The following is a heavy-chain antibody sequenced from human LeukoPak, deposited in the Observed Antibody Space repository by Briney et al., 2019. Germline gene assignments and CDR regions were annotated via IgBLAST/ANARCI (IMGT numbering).Heavy chain of an antibody. CDR1: GYIFTNYW. V-gene: IGHV5-51*01. CDR3: ARLGASGYSYGLRNAMDV. D-gene: IGHD5-18*01. Sequence: PGESLKISCRASGYIFTNYWIGWVRQMPGKGLEWMGIIYPGDSDTRYSPSFQGQVTISADKSISTAYLQWSSLKASDTAIYHGARLGASGYSYGLRNAMDVWGQGTTVTVSS. CDR2: IYPGDSDT. J-gene: IGHJ6*02.